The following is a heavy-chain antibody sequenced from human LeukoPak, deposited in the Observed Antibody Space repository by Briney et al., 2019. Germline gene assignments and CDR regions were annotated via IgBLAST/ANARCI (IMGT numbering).Heavy chain of an antibody. J-gene: IGHJ4*02. CDR2: ISSSSSYI. D-gene: IGHD3-10*01. Sequence: GGSLSLSCAASGFTFSSYSMNWVRQAPGEGLEWVSSISSSSSYIYYADSVKGRFTISRDNTKNSLYLQRNSLRAEDTAVYYCARARGSSGSYSGDYWGQGTLVTVSS. CDR1: GFTFSSYS. CDR3: ARARGSSGSYSGDY. V-gene: IGHV3-21*01.